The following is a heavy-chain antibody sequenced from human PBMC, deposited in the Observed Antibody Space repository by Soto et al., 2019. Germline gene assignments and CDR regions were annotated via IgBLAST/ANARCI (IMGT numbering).Heavy chain of an antibody. D-gene: IGHD6-6*01. V-gene: IGHV3-11*01. CDR1: GFTFSDYH. Sequence: QVQLVESGGGLVKPGGSLRLSCAASGFTFSDYHMSWIRQAPGKGLEWVSIIESRGRTISYADSVKGRFTISRDNAKNSLFLQINSLRAEDTAVYYCVRQAARNYFDFWGQGTLLTVSS. CDR2: IESRGRTI. J-gene: IGHJ4*02. CDR3: VRQAARNYFDF.